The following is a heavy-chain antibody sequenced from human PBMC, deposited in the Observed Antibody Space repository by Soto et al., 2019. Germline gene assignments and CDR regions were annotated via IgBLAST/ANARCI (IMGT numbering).Heavy chain of an antibody. V-gene: IGHV1-69*13. CDR2: IVPVFGRP. CDR3: AREGSGYNF. D-gene: IGHD5-12*01. Sequence: GASVKVSCKASGFSFSDYFMHWVRQAPGQGLEWMGGIVPVFGRPNYAQRFRGRLTITADESTSTGYMELISLRSDDTAVYYCAREGSGYNFWGQGTQVTVSS. CDR1: GFSFSDYF. J-gene: IGHJ4*02.